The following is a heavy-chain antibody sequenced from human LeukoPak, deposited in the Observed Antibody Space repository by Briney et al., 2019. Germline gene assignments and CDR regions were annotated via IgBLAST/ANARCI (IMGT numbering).Heavy chain of an antibody. CDR2: ISAYNGNT. J-gene: IGHJ5*02. CDR1: GYSFTSYG. D-gene: IGHD2-15*01. CDR3: ARHRAQCSGCSCYSPNWFDP. Sequence: ASVKLSCKASGYSFTSYGISWVRQAPGQGLEWMGWISAYNGNTNYAQKLQVRVTMTTDTSTSTAYMELRSLRSDDTAVYYCARHRAQCSGCSCYSPNWFDPWGQGSLVTVSS. V-gene: IGHV1-18*01.